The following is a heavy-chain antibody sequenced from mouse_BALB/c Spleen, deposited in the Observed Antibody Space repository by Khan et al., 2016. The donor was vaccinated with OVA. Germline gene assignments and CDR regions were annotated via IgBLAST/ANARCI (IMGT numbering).Heavy chain of an antibody. CDR2: IDPTNGNT. V-gene: IGHV14-3*02. Sequence: EVQLQQSGAELVKSGATVKLSCKASGLNIKDTYMHWLKQCPEKGLEWIGRIDPTNGNTKYNPKFQGKAPITADTSSHTAYMQLRSLTSEDTAVSYCSRCARKWGQGTTLTVSS. CDR1: GLNIKDTY. J-gene: IGHJ2*01. CDR3: SRCARK. D-gene: IGHD6-1*01.